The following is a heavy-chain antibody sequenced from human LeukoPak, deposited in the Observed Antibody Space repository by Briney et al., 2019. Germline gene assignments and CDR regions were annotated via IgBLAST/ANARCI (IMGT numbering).Heavy chain of an antibody. Sequence: GGSLRLSCAASGFTFSDYGMHWVRQAPGKGLEWVAVIWYDGSNKYFADSVKGRFTISRDNSKNTLYLQMNSLRAEDTAVYYCARETGSAVGSTDFDYWGQGTLVTVSS. CDR3: ARETGSAVGSTDFDY. J-gene: IGHJ4*02. CDR1: GFTFSDYG. CDR2: IWYDGSNK. V-gene: IGHV3-33*01. D-gene: IGHD4-17*01.